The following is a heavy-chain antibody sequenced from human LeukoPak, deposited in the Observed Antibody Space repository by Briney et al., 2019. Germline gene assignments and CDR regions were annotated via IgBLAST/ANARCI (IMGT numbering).Heavy chain of an antibody. Sequence: GESLKISCKGSGYSFTSYWIGWVRQMPGKGLEWMGIIYPGDSDTRYSPSFQGQVTISADKSISTAYLQWSSLKASDTAMYYCARELVLGSGYDFWSGYNYWGQGTLVTVSS. V-gene: IGHV5-51*01. CDR2: IYPGDSDT. J-gene: IGHJ4*02. D-gene: IGHD3-3*01. CDR1: GYSFTSYW. CDR3: ARELVLGSGYDFWSGYNY.